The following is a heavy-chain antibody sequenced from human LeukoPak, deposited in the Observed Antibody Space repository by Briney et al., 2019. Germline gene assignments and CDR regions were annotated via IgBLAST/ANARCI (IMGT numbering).Heavy chain of an antibody. J-gene: IGHJ4*02. Sequence: GASVKVSCKASGYTFTSYGISWVRQAPGQGLEWMGWISAYNGNTNYAQKLQGRVTMTTDTSTSTAYMELRSLRSDDTAVYYCARVGSSYYYDSSGYYYGYWGQGTLVTVSS. CDR3: ARVGSSYYYDSSGYYYGY. V-gene: IGHV1-18*01. CDR2: ISAYNGNT. D-gene: IGHD3-22*01. CDR1: GYTFTSYG.